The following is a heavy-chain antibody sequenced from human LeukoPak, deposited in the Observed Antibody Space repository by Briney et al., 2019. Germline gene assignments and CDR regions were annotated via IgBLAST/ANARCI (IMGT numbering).Heavy chain of an antibody. CDR1: GFTFSTYS. CDR2: ISRSSDYI. CDR3: VREGLGPSFSAWFDP. D-gene: IGHD3/OR15-3a*01. Sequence: GGSLRLSCAASGFTFSTYSMNWVRQAPGKGLEWVSSISRSSDYIYYADSVKGRFTISRDNSEDTLYLQMNSLRPEDTAVYYCVREGLGPSFSAWFDPWGHGTLVTVSS. V-gene: IGHV3-21*01. J-gene: IGHJ5*02.